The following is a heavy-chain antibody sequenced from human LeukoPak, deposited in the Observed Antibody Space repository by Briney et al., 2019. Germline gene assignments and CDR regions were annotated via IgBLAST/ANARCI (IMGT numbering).Heavy chain of an antibody. D-gene: IGHD3-10*01. V-gene: IGHV4-59*01. CDR1: GGSISSYY. CDR3: ARDGSGSYLL. Sequence: SDTLSLTCTVSGGSISSYYWSWIRQPPGKGLEWIGYIYYSGSTNYNPSLKSRVTISVDTSKNQFSLKLSSVTAADTAVYYCARDGSGSYLLWGQGTLVTVYS. J-gene: IGHJ4*02. CDR2: IYYSGST.